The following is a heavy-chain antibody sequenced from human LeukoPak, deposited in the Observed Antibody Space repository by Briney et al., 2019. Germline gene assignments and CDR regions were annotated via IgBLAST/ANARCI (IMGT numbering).Heavy chain of an antibody. J-gene: IGHJ1*01. Sequence: GRSLRLSCAASGFTFDDYAMHWVRQAPGKGLEWVSGISWNSGSIGYADSVKGRFTISRDNAKNSLYLQMISLRAEDTAVYYCATYSSLNRREFQYWGQGTLLTVSS. D-gene: IGHD3-22*01. V-gene: IGHV3-9*01. CDR3: ATYSSLNRREFQY. CDR1: GFTFDDYA. CDR2: ISWNSGSI.